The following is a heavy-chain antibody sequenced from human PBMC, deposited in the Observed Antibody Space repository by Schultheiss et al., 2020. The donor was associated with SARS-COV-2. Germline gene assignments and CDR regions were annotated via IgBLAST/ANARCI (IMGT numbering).Heavy chain of an antibody. J-gene: IGHJ6*02. Sequence: GGSLRLSCAASGFTFSSYWMHWVRQAPGKGLVWVSRINSDGSSTSYADSVKGRFTISRDNAKNTLYLQMNSLRAEDTAVYYCARGSFWMGSGYSPRDYYGMDVWGQGTTVTVSS. V-gene: IGHV3-74*01. CDR3: ARGSFWMGSGYSPRDYYGMDV. CDR1: GFTFSSYW. CDR2: INSDGSST. D-gene: IGHD3-22*01.